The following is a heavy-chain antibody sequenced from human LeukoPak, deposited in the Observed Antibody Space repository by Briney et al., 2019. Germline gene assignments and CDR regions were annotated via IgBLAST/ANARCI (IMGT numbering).Heavy chain of an antibody. CDR2: TYYTGGT. CDR3: ARLTKGRYFDYIFDY. J-gene: IGHJ4*02. Sequence: PSETLSLTCSASGGSVSSSLNYWGWIRQPPGKGLEWIGNTYYTGGTYSNPTLKSRVTMSVDTSKNQFSLKLSSVTAADTAVYYCARLTKGRYFDYIFDYWGQGTLLTVSS. CDR1: GGSVSSSLNY. D-gene: IGHD3-9*01. V-gene: IGHV4-39*01.